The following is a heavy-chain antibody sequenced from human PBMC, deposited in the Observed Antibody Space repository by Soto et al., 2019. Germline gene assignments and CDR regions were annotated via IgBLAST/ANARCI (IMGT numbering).Heavy chain of an antibody. CDR3: ANNIEAHGSGGRNV. CDR1: GFSFNAYT. CDR2: ISWNGGST. V-gene: IGHV3-43*01. J-gene: IGHJ6*02. Sequence: EVQVVESGGAVVQPGGSLRLSCVASGFSFNAYTMHWVRHAPGKGLEWVSLISWNGGSTFYADSVKGRFTISRDNSKNSLYLQMNSLRIEDTALYYCANNIEAHGSGGRNVWGQGTTLTVSS. D-gene: IGHD3-10*01.